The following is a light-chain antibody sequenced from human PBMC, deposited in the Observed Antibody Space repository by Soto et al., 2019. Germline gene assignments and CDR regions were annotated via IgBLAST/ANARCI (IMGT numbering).Light chain of an antibody. J-gene: IGKJ5*01. CDR3: QQRSNWPIT. CDR2: DAP. V-gene: IGKV3-11*01. CDR1: QSVSRY. Sequence: EIVWTQSQATLSFSPVERATLSCRASQSVSRYLAWYQQRPGQAPRLLIYDAPNRATGIPARFSGSGSGTDFTLTISSLEPEDFAVYYCQQRSNWPITCGQGTRREIK.